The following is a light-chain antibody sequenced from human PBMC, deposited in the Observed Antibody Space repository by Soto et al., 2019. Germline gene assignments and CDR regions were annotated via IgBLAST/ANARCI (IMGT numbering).Light chain of an antibody. Sequence: QSALTQPPSASGSPGQSVTISCTGTSIDVGGYNYVSWYQQHPGKAPKLMIYEVSKRPSGVPDRFSGSKSGNTASLTVSGLQAEDEADYYCSSFAGSTNFVVFGGGTKLIVL. J-gene: IGLJ2*01. CDR3: SSFAGSTNFVV. CDR2: EVS. CDR1: SIDVGGYNY. V-gene: IGLV2-8*01.